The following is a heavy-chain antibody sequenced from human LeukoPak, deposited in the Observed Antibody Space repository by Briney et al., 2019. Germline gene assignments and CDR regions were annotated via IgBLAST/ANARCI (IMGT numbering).Heavy chain of an antibody. J-gene: IGHJ5*02. D-gene: IGHD3-3*01. CDR2: ISYDGSNK. Sequence: SGGSLRLSCAASGFTFSSYAMHWVRQAPGKGLEWVAVISYDGSNKYYADSVKGRFTISRDNSKNTLYLQMNSLRAEDTAVYYCARPNTRFLEWSSPNNWFDPWGQGTLVTVSS. V-gene: IGHV3-30-3*01. CDR3: ARPNTRFLEWSSPNNWFDP. CDR1: GFTFSSYA.